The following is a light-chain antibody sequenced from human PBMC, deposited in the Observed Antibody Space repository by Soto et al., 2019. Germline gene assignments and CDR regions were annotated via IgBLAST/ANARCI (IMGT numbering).Light chain of an antibody. CDR3: QQYSSYSRT. V-gene: IGKV1-5*03. CDR2: KAS. CDR1: QSVGRW. Sequence: DIQMTQSPSTLSVSLGDRVSITCRASQSVGRWLAWYQQKPGKAPKVLIYKASTFESGVPSRFSGSGSGTEFTLTISSLQPDDFATYYCQQYSSYSRTFGQGTKVEIK. J-gene: IGKJ1*01.